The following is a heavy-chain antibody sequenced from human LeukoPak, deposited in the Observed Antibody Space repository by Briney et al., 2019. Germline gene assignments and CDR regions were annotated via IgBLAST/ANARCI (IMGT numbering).Heavy chain of an antibody. D-gene: IGHD1-26*01. J-gene: IGHJ4*02. CDR3: AKARGGTYQTYFFHY. CDR2: SGSGGDI. Sequence: GGSLRLSCVASGFTFSNYAMNWVRQAPGKGLEWVSLSGSGGDIYYVDSVKGRFTISRDNSKNTLYLQMNSLRAEDTAVYYCAKARGGTYQTYFFHYWGQGTLVTVSS. V-gene: IGHV3-23*01. CDR1: GFTFSNYA.